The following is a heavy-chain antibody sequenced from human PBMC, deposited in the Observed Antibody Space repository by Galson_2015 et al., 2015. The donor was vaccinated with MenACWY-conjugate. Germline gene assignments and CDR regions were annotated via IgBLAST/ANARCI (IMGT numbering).Heavy chain of an antibody. V-gene: IGHV5-10-1*01. J-gene: IGHJ4*02. Sequence: QSGAEVKKPGESLRISCKGSGYSFTSYWISWVRQMPGKGLEWMGRIDPSDSYTNYSPSFQGHVTISADKSISTAYLQWSSLKASDTAMYYCARSDSSGYYYTGVYFDYWGQGTLVTVSS. CDR1: GYSFTSYW. CDR2: IDPSDSYT. D-gene: IGHD3-22*01. CDR3: ARSDSSGYYYTGVYFDY.